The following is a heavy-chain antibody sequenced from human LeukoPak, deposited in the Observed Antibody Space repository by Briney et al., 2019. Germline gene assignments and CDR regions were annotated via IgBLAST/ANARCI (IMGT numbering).Heavy chain of an antibody. V-gene: IGHV3-48*01. CDR1: GFTFSSYR. CDR3: ARRSGVAVAGAFDY. CDR2: ISSSSSTI. Sequence: GGSLRLSCAASGFTFSSYRMNWVRQAPGKGLEWVSYISSSSSTIYYADSVKGRFTISRDNSKNTLYLQMNSLRAEDTAVYFCARRSGVAVAGAFDYWGQGTLVTVSS. J-gene: IGHJ4*02. D-gene: IGHD6-19*01.